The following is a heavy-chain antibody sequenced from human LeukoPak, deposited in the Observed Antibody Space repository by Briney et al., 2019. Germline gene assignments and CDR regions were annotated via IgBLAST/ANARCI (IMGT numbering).Heavy chain of an antibody. J-gene: IGHJ4*02. V-gene: IGHV4-59*01. CDR2: IYYGGST. Sequence: SETLSLTCTVSGGSLSGYYWSWIRQPPGKGLEWIGYIYYGGSTDYNPSLKSRVTISKDTSKTQFSLRLSSVTAADTAVYYCARGNSDGYADYWGQGTLVTVSS. CDR1: GGSLSGYY. D-gene: IGHD5-24*01. CDR3: ARGNSDGYADY.